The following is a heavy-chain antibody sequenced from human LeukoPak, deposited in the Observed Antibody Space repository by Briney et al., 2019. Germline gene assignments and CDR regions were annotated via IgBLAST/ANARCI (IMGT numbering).Heavy chain of an antibody. D-gene: IGHD3-10*01. CDR3: ARALTYYYGSGSYYKGLYYYGMDV. V-gene: IGHV4-34*01. CDR1: GGSFSGYY. CDR2: INHSGST. J-gene: IGHJ6*02. Sequence: SETLSLTCAVYGGSFSGYYWSWIRQPPGKGLEWIGEINHSGSTNYNPSLKSRVTISVDTSKNQFSLKLSSVTAADTAVYYCARALTYYYGSGSYYKGLYYYGMDVWGQGTTVTVFS.